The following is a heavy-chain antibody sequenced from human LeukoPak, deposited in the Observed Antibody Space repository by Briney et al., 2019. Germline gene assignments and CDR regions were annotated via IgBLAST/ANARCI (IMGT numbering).Heavy chain of an antibody. Sequence: ASVTVSFTVSGYTLIESSMHWVRQAPGKGLEWMGSFDPEDGETIYAQKFQGRITMTEDTSTDTAYMEVRRLRSEDTAVYYCATRTWMDYWGQGTLVTVSS. CDR1: GYTLIESS. J-gene: IGHJ4*02. CDR2: FDPEDGET. CDR3: ATRTWMDY. D-gene: IGHD1-1*01. V-gene: IGHV1-24*01.